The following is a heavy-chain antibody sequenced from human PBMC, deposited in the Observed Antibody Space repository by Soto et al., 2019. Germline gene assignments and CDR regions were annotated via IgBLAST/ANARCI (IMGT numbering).Heavy chain of an antibody. J-gene: IGHJ6*02. Sequence: QVQLQESGPGLVKPSQTLSLTCTVSGGSISSGGYYWSWIRQHPGKGLEWIGYIYYSGSTYYNPSRKSRVTISVDTSKNQFSLKLSSVTAADTAVYYCARDTPNYGDYYYGMDVWGQGTTVTVSS. CDR2: IYYSGST. CDR3: ARDTPNYGDYYYGMDV. CDR1: GGSISSGGYY. V-gene: IGHV4-31*03. D-gene: IGHD4-17*01.